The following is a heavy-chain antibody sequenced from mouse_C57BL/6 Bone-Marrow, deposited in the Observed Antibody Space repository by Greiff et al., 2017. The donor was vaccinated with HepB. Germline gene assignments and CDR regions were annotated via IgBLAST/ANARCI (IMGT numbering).Heavy chain of an antibody. Sequence: QVQLKESGPGLVAPSQRLSITCTVSGFSLTSYAISWVRQPPGKGLEWLGVIWTGGGTNYNSALKSRLSISKDNSKSQVFLKMNSLQTDDTARYYCASLPLYYYGSSPFAYWGQGTLVTVSA. CDR2: IWTGGGT. CDR3: ASLPLYYYGSSPFAY. V-gene: IGHV2-9-1*01. D-gene: IGHD1-1*01. J-gene: IGHJ3*01. CDR1: GFSLTSYA.